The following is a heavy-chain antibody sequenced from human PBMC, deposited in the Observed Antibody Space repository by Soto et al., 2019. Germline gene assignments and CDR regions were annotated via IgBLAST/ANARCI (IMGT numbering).Heavy chain of an antibody. J-gene: IGHJ4*02. CDR2: INPSGGST. Sequence: GASAKVTCKSSGYTLTSYYMHWVRQAPGQGLEWMGIINPSGGSTSYAQKFQGRVTMTRDTSTSTVYMELSSLRSEDMAVYYCARDYYDSSGYYYGYWGQGTLVTVSS. CDR3: ARDYYDSSGYYYGY. CDR1: GYTLTSYY. D-gene: IGHD3-22*01. V-gene: IGHV1-46*01.